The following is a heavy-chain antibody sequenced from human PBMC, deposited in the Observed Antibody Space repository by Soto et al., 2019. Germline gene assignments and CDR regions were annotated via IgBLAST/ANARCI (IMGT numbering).Heavy chain of an antibody. CDR3: ARDQGIVVVPAARPYYYGMDV. J-gene: IGHJ6*02. Sequence: SETLSLTCTVSGGSISSGGYYWSWIRQPPGKGLEWIGYIYYSGSTNYNPSLKSRVTISVDTSKNQFSLKLSSVTAADTAVYYCARDQGIVVVPAARPYYYGMDVWGQGTTVTVSS. CDR1: GGSISSGGYY. CDR2: IYYSGST. V-gene: IGHV4-61*08. D-gene: IGHD2-2*01.